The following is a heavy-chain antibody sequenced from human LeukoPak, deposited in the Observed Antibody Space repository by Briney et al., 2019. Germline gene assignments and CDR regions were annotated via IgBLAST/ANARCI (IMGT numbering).Heavy chain of an antibody. CDR3: ARGPTLYGSWSYYPVGTIDY. D-gene: IGHD3-10*01. CDR2: INPSGGST. V-gene: IGHV1-46*01. CDR1: GYTFTSYY. Sequence: ASVKVSCKASGYTFTSYYMHWVRQAPGQGLEWMGIINPSGGSTSYAQKFQGRVTMTRDTSTSTVYMELSSLRSEDTAVYYCARGPTLYGSWSYYPVGTIDYWGQGTLVTVSS. J-gene: IGHJ4*02.